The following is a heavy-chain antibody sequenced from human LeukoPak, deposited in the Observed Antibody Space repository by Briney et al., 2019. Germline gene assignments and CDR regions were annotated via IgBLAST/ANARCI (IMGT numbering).Heavy chain of an antibody. Sequence: GASVKVSCKASGYTFTGYYMHWVRQAPGQGLEWMGWINPNNSGTNYAQKFQGRVTMTRDTSISTVYMELRSLRSDDTAVYYCARASGSYYSRYWYFDLWGRGTLVTVSS. CDR1: GYTFTGYY. D-gene: IGHD1-26*01. V-gene: IGHV1-2*02. CDR3: ARASGSYYSRYWYFDL. CDR2: INPNNSGT. J-gene: IGHJ2*01.